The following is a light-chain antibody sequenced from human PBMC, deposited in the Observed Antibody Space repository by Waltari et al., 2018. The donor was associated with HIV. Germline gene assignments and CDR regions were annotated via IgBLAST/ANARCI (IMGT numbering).Light chain of an antibody. J-gene: IGLJ2*01. V-gene: IGLV3-1*01. CDR2: QDD. CDR1: YLGDKY. CDR3: RAWDSRTLL. Sequence: SHELTQPPSVSVSPGQTASITCSGDYLGDKYASWYQQKPGQSPVLVIYQDDKRPSGIPGRFSGSKSGSTATVPITVTQARDAADYCWRAWDSRTLLVVGGPKLSVL.